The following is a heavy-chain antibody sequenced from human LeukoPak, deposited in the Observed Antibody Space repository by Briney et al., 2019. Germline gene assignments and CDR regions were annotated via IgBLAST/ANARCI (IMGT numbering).Heavy chain of an antibody. Sequence: GGSLRLSCAASGFTFSSYSMPWVRQAPGKGLVWVSRVNSDGSDTTYADSVKGRFTISRDNAKNTLFLQMDSLRAEDTAVYYCARVRCSGGSCADWFDPWGQGTLVAVSS. J-gene: IGHJ5*02. V-gene: IGHV3-74*01. CDR2: VNSDGSDT. CDR1: GFTFSSYS. CDR3: ARVRCSGGSCADWFDP. D-gene: IGHD2-15*01.